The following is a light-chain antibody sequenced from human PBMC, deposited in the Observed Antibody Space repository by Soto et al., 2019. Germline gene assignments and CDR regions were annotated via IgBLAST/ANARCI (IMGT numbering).Light chain of an antibody. V-gene: IGLV2-11*01. CDR2: GVT. J-gene: IGLJ1*01. Sequence: QSVLAQPRSVSGSPGQSVTISCTGTSSDVGGYDYVSWYRQHPGKAPKLMIYGVTKRPSGVPDRFSGSKSGNTASLTISGLQAEDESDYYCCSHGGRHSYVFGTGTKVTVL. CDR3: CSHGGRHSYV. CDR1: SSDVGGYDY.